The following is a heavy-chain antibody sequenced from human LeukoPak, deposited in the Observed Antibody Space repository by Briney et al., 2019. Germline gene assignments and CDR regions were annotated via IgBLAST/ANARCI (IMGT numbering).Heavy chain of an antibody. CDR2: ISYDGSNK. J-gene: IGHJ4*02. CDR3: ACEENSSGYSFDY. CDR1: GFTFSRYA. Sequence: GGSLRLSCAASGFTFSRYAMHWVRRAPGKGLEWVAVISYDGSNKYYADSVKGRFTISRDNSKNTLYLQMNSLRAEDTAVYYCACEENSSGYSFDYWGQGTLVTVSS. D-gene: IGHD3-22*01. V-gene: IGHV3-30-3*01.